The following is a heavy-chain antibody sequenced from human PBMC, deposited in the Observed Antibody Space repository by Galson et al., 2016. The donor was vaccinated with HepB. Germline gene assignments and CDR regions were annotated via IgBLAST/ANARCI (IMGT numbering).Heavy chain of an antibody. J-gene: IGHJ4*02. CDR1: GYSFTNYW. D-gene: IGHD2-15*01. CDR3: ARDPGYCSPSGLPRGPR. Sequence: QSGAEVKKPGESLRISCKGSGYSFTNYWITWVRQMPGKGLEWMGRIDPSDSYTKYSPSFQGHVTISTDRSISTAYLQWSSLKASDTAMYYCARDPGYCSPSGLPRGPRWGQGTLVTVSS. CDR2: IDPSDSYT. V-gene: IGHV5-10-1*01.